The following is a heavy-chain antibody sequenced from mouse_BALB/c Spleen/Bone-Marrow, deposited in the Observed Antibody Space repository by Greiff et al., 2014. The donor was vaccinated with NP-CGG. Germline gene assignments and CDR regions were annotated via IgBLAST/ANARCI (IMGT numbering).Heavy chain of an antibody. CDR1: DFNIKDTY. J-gene: IGHJ3*01. V-gene: IGHV14-3*02. Sequence: EVKLQESGAELVKPGASVKLSCTASDFNIKDTYMHWVKQRPEQGLEWIGRIDPANGNTKYDPKFQGKATITADTSSNTAYLQLSSLTSEDTAVYYCAIYYYGSSGFAYWGQGTLVTVSA. D-gene: IGHD1-1*01. CDR3: AIYYYGSSGFAY. CDR2: IDPANGNT.